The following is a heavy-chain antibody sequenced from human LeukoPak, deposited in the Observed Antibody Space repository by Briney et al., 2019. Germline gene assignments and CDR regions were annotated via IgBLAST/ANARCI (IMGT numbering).Heavy chain of an antibody. V-gene: IGHV1-2*02. D-gene: IGHD6-13*01. CDR1: GYTFTGYY. CDR3: ARDRLFAKAAARFSY. Sequence: ASVKVSCKASGYTFTGYYMHWVRQAPGQGLEWMGWINPNSGGTNYAQKFQGRVTMTRDTSINTAYMELSRLRSDDTAVYYCARDRLFAKAAARFSYWGQGTLVTVSS. J-gene: IGHJ4*02. CDR2: INPNSGGT.